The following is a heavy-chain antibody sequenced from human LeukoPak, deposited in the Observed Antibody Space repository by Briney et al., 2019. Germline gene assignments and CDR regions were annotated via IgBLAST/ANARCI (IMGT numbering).Heavy chain of an antibody. V-gene: IGHV3-7*01. CDR2: IKRDGSEE. J-gene: IGHJ4*02. CDR1: EFTFSSYW. CDR3: ARFAIALTMRAVDY. Sequence: PGGSLRLSCAASEFTFSSYWMSWARQAPGKGLEWVANIKRDGSEEYYVDSVKGRFTISRDNAKNSLYLQMDSLRVEDTAVYFCARFAIALTMRAVDYWGQGTLVTVSS. D-gene: IGHD3-3*01.